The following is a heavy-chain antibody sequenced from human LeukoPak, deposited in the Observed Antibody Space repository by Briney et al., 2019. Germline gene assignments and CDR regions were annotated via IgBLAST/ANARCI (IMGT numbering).Heavy chain of an antibody. CDR2: IDHSGST. CDR3: AGEYYYDSSGYYR. J-gene: IGHJ4*02. D-gene: IGHD3-22*01. Sequence: SETLSLTCAVYGGSFSGYYWSWIRQPPGKGLEWIGEIDHSGSTNYNPSLKSRVTISVDTSKNQFSLKLSSVTAADTAVYYCAGEYYYDSSGYYRWGQGTLVTVSS. V-gene: IGHV4-34*01. CDR1: GGSFSGYY.